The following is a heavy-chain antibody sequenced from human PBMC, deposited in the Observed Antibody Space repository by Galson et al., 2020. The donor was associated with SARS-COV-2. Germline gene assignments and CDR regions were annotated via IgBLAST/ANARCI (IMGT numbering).Heavy chain of an antibody. CDR2: ISYDGSKK. CDR3: AKHRREVYQLLFDVDTTVSPY. V-gene: IGHV3-30*18. J-gene: IGHJ4*02. Sequence: GGSLRLSCAASGFTFSSYAMSWVRQAPGKGLEWVAAISYDGSKKYYVDSVKGRFTISRDNSKNTLYFQMNSLRAEDTAVYYCAKHRREVYQLLFDVDTTVSPYWGQGTLVTVSS. CDR1: GFTFSSYA. D-gene: IGHD2-2*01.